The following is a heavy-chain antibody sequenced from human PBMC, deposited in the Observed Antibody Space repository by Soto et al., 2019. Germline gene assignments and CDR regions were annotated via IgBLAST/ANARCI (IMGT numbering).Heavy chain of an antibody. CDR3: AKGTSAWFVAENYYYYYGMDV. Sequence: EVQLLESGGGLVQPGGSLRLSCAASGFTFSSYAMSWVRQAPGKGLEWVSAISGSGGSTYYADSVKGRFTISRDNSKNTLYLQMNSLRAEDTAVYYRAKGTSAWFVAENYYYYYGMDVLGQGTTVTVSS. D-gene: IGHD3-10*01. J-gene: IGHJ6*02. V-gene: IGHV3-23*01. CDR1: GFTFSSYA. CDR2: ISGSGGST.